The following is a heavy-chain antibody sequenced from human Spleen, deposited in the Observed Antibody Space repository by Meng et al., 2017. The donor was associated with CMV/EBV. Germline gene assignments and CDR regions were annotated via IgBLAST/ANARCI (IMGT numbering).Heavy chain of an antibody. J-gene: IGHJ5*02. CDR1: GFTFSSYA. CDR3: AKDLFEAAALGWFDP. CDR2: IRFDGSIK. V-gene: IGHV3-30*02. D-gene: IGHD6-13*01. Sequence: GESLKISCAASGFTFSSYAMHWVRQAPGKGLEWVAFIRFDGSIKYYADSVKGRFTISRDKSKNTLYLQMNSLRAEDTAVYYCAKDLFEAAALGWFDPWGQGTLVTVSS.